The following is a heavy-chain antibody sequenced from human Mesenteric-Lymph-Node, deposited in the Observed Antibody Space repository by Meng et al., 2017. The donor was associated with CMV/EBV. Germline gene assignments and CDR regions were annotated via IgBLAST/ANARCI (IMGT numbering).Heavy chain of an antibody. V-gene: IGHV5-51*01. CDR2: IFPGDSDT. CDR3: ARQTGGWPFDY. J-gene: IGHJ4*02. CDR1: GYSVTDYW. D-gene: IGHD1-26*01. Sequence: SCKASGYSVTDYWIGWVRHMPGEGLEWVAIIFPGDSDTRYSPSFEGQVTISADKSISTAYLQWSSLKASDTAMYYCARQTGGWPFDYWGQGTLVTVSS.